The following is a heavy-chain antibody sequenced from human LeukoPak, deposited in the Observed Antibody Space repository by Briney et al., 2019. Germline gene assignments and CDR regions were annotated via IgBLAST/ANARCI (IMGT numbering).Heavy chain of an antibody. Sequence: GGSLRLSCAASGFTFSSYAMSWVRQAPGKGLEWVSAISGSGGSTYYADSAKGRFTISRDNSKNTLNLQMNSLRAEDTAVYYCAKGPDTAMDPAYFDYWGQGTLVTVS. D-gene: IGHD5-18*01. J-gene: IGHJ4*02. CDR3: AKGPDTAMDPAYFDY. CDR2: ISGSGGST. V-gene: IGHV3-23*01. CDR1: GFTFSSYA.